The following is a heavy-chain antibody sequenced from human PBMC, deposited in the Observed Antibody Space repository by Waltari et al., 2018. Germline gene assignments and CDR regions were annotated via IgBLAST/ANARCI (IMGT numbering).Heavy chain of an antibody. Sequence: QVQLVQSGAEVKKPGASVKVSCKVSGYTLTELSMHWVRQAPGKGLEWMGGFDHEDGETSYAQKFQGRVTMTEDTSTDTDYMELSSLRSEDTAVYYCATDRLAGRGNWFDPWGQGTLVTVSS. D-gene: IGHD3-10*01. J-gene: IGHJ5*02. CDR3: ATDRLAGRGNWFDP. V-gene: IGHV1-24*01. CDR2: FDHEDGET. CDR1: GYTLTELS.